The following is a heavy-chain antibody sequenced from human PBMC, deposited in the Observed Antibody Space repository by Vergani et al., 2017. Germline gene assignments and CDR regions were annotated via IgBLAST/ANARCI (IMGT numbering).Heavy chain of an antibody. V-gene: IGHV3-53*04. J-gene: IGHJ4*02. CDR1: GFTVSSNY. D-gene: IGHD3-3*01. CDR2: IYSGGST. Sequence: EVQLVESGGGLVQPGGSLRLSCAASGFTVSSNYMSWVRQAPGKGLEWVSVIYSGGSTYYADSVKGRFTISRHNSKNTLYLQMNSLRAEDTAVYYCAKAGYDFWSGYSYWGQGTLVTVSS. CDR3: AKAGYDFWSGYSY.